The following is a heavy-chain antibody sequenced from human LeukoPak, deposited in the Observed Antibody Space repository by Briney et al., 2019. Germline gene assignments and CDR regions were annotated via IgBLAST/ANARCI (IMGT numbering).Heavy chain of an antibody. Sequence: SETLALPCTVSGGSISSYYWSWIRQPAGKGLEWIGRIYTSGSTNYNPSLKSRVTMSVDTSKNQFSLKLSSVTAADTAVYYCARERRATVRGGTMGYYYGMDVWGQGTTVTVSS. CDR1: GGSISSYY. CDR2: IYTSGST. J-gene: IGHJ6*02. CDR3: ARERRATVRGGTMGYYYGMDV. D-gene: IGHD3-10*01. V-gene: IGHV4-4*07.